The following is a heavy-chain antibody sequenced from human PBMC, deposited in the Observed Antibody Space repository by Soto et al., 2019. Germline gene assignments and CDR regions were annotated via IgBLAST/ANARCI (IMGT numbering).Heavy chain of an antibody. CDR1: GVSITTDS. CDR2: IFHTGTT. D-gene: IGHD3-22*01. CDR3: TTEAYDNSGSLAFDI. V-gene: IGHV4-59*08. J-gene: IGHJ3*02. Sequence: SETLSLTCTVSGVSITTDSDSWIRQPPGKGLEWIGYIFHTGTTSYNPSLKSRVTLSVDTSQSQFSLKLNSVTAADTAVYYCTTEAYDNSGSLAFDIWGPGTLVT.